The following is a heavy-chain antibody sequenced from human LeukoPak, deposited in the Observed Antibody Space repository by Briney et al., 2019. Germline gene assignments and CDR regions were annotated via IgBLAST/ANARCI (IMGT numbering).Heavy chain of an antibody. CDR1: GGSFSGYY. CDR2: INHSGST. CDR3: ARSGYYDSSGYFDY. D-gene: IGHD3-22*01. J-gene: IGHJ4*02. Sequence: SETLSLTCAVYGGSFSGYYWSWIRQPPGKGLEWIGEINHSGSTNYNPSLKSRVTISVDTSKNQFFLKLSSVTAADTAVYYCARSGYYDSSGYFDYWGQGTLVTVSS. V-gene: IGHV4-34*01.